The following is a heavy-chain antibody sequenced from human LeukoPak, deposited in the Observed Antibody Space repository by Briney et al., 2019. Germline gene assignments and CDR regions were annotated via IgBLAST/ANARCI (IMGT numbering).Heavy chain of an antibody. CDR3: ARVSCSGGSCYSSGYWFDP. J-gene: IGHJ5*02. D-gene: IGHD2-15*01. CDR1: GGSISSYY. CDR2: IYYSGST. V-gene: IGHV4-59*01. Sequence: TSETLSLTCTVSGGSISSYYWSWIRQPPGKGLEWIGYIYYSGSTNYNPSLKSRVTISVDTSENQFSLKLSSVTAADTAVYYCARVSCSGGSCYSSGYWFDPWGQGTLVTVSS.